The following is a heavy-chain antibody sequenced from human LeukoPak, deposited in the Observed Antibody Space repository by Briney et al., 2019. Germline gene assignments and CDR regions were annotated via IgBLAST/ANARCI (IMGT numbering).Heavy chain of an antibody. V-gene: IGHV3-43*01. CDR2: ISWDGGST. J-gene: IGHJ3*02. CDR1: GFTFDDYT. CDR3: AKDQGASLTIFGVVIPPDAFDI. D-gene: IGHD3-3*01. Sequence: GGSLRLSCAVSGFTFDDYTMPWVRQAPGRGLEWVSLISWDGGSTYYADSVKGRFTISRDNSENSLYLQMNSLRAEDTALYYCAKDQGASLTIFGVVIPPDAFDIWGQGTMVTVSS.